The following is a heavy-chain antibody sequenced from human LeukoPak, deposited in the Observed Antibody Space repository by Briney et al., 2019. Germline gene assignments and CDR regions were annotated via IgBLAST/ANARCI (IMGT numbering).Heavy chain of an antibody. Sequence: GGSLRLSCTASGFTFSTYWMHWVRQAPGKGLVWVSRVNTDVSSTTYADSVKGRFTISRDKSKNTLYVQMNSLRADDTAVYYCTKDASYAREFDNSGFFIDWGQGTLVTVSS. D-gene: IGHD3-22*01. CDR1: GFTFSTYW. J-gene: IGHJ4*02. CDR3: TKDASYAREFDNSGFFID. V-gene: IGHV3-74*01. CDR2: VNTDVSST.